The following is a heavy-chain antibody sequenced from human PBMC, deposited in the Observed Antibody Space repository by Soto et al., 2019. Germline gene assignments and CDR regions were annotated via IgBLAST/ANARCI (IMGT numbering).Heavy chain of an antibody. Sequence: ASVKVSCKASGYTFTSYAMHWVRQAPGQRLEWMGWINAGNGNTKYSQKFQGRVTITRGTSASPAYMELSSLRSEDTAVYYCARGGSLYWYFDLWGRGTLVTVSS. CDR2: INAGNGNT. V-gene: IGHV1-3*01. J-gene: IGHJ2*01. CDR3: ARGGSLYWYFDL. D-gene: IGHD1-26*01. CDR1: GYTFTSYA.